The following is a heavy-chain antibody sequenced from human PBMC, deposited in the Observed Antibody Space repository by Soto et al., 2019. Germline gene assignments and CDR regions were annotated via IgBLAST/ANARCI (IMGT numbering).Heavy chain of an antibody. Sequence: QVQLQQWGAGLLKPSETLSLTCAVYGGSFSGYYWSWIRQPPGKGLEWIGEINHSGSTNYNPSLKSRVTISVDTSKNQFSLKLSSVTAADTAVYYCARNRRGVPAADYYYYYMDVWGKGTTVTVSS. CDR3: ARNRRGVPAADYYYYYMDV. V-gene: IGHV4-34*01. CDR2: INHSGST. D-gene: IGHD2-2*01. J-gene: IGHJ6*03. CDR1: GGSFSGYY.